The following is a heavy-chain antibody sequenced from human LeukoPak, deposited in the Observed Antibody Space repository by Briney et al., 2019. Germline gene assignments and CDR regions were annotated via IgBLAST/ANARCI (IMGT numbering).Heavy chain of an antibody. V-gene: IGHV3-48*02. Sequence: GGSLRLSCAASGFTFSTHNMNWVRQAPGKGLEWASFISSDSRIIYYADSVKGRFTVSRDNAKNSLYLQMNSLTDEDTAVYYCARNPAGIGDYWGQGTLVTVSS. J-gene: IGHJ4*02. D-gene: IGHD1-26*01. CDR3: ARNPAGIGDY. CDR2: ISSDSRII. CDR1: GFTFSTHN.